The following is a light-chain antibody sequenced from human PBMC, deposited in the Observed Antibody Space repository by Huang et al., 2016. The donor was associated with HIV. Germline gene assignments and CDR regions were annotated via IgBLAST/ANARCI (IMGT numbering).Light chain of an antibody. V-gene: IGKV3-11*01. J-gene: IGKJ4*01. CDR1: QSVSSY. CDR2: DAS. Sequence: EIVLTQSPATLSLSPGERATLSCRASQSVSSYLAWYQQKPGQAPRLLIYDASNRATGIPARLSGSGSGTDFTLTISSLEPEDFAVYYCQQRSNWAPITFGGGTKVEIK. CDR3: QQRSNWAPIT.